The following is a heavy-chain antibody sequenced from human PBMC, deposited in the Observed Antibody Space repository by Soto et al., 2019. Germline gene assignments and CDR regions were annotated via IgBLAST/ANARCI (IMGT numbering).Heavy chain of an antibody. V-gene: IGHV1-18*01. CDR3: ARILPVVPAAYDAFDI. D-gene: IGHD2-2*01. J-gene: IGHJ3*02. CDR2: ISAYNGNT. Sequence: QVQLVQSGAEVKKPGASVKVSCKASGYTFTSYGISWVRQAPGQGLEWMGWISAYNGNTNYAQKLQGRVTMTTDTSTSTAYMELRSLRSDNTAVYYCARILPVVPAAYDAFDIWGQGTMVTVSS. CDR1: GYTFTSYG.